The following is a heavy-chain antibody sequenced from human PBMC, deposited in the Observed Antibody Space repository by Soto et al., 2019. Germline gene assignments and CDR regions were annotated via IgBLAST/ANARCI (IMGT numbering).Heavy chain of an antibody. J-gene: IGHJ6*03. CDR2: ISAYNGNT. CDR1: GYTFTSYG. Sequence: ASVKVSCKASGYTFTSYGTSWVRQAPGQGLEWMGWISAYNGNTNYAQKLQGRVTMTTDTSTSTAYMELRSLRSDDTAVYYCARNRRIAVAGAVYYYYYMDVWGKGTTVTVSS. CDR3: ARNRRIAVAGAVYYYYYMDV. V-gene: IGHV1-18*01. D-gene: IGHD6-19*01.